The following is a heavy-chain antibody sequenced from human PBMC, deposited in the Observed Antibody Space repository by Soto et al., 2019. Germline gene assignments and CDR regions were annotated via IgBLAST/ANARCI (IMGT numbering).Heavy chain of an antibody. CDR2: VNPNNGDT. CDR3: AKGSRKGSARDFDY. CDR1: GYTFSNYD. J-gene: IGHJ4*02. Sequence: QVQLVQSGAELKKPGASVKVSCKASGYTFSNYDMNWVRQATGQGPEWIGWVNPNNGDTGYAQKFQGRVTLTTDISTTTAYMELTSLRSEDTAIYYCAKGSRKGSARDFDYWGQGTLITVSS. V-gene: IGHV1-8*01. D-gene: IGHD3-10*01.